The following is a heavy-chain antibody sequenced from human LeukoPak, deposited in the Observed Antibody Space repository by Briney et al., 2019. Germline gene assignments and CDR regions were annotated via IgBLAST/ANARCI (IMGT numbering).Heavy chain of an antibody. D-gene: IGHD2-15*01. J-gene: IGHJ4*02. CDR1: GYTFTGYY. Sequence: ASVKVSCKASGYTFTGYYMHWVRQAPGQGLEWMGWINHNSGGTNYAQKFQGRVTMTRDTSISTAYMELSRLRSDDTAVYYCARVKYCSGGSCYRPFDYWGQGTLVTVSS. CDR3: ARVKYCSGGSCYRPFDY. CDR2: INHNSGGT. V-gene: IGHV1-2*02.